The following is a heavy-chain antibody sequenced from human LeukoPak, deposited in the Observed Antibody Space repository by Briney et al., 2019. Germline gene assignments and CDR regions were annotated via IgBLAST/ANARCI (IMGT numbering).Heavy chain of an antibody. J-gene: IGHJ4*02. CDR1: GFTFSSHV. CDR2: ISGGGDGT. V-gene: IGHV3-23*01. CDR3: AKREYYYGSGSSYYFDS. D-gene: IGHD3-10*01. Sequence: GGSLRLSCAASGFTFSSHVMSWVRQAPGKGLEWVSTISGGGDGTYYADSVKGRFSISRDNSKNTLYLQMNSLRAEDTAVYYCAKREYYYGSGSSYYFDSWGQGTLVTVSS.